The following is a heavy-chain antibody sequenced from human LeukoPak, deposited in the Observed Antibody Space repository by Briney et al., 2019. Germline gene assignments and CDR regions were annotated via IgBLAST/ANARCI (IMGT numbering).Heavy chain of an antibody. V-gene: IGHV3-30*04. CDR1: GFTFSSYA. CDR2: IPYDGSNT. Sequence: PGRSLRLSCAASGFTFSSYAMHWVRQAPGTGLEWVTFIPYDGSNTYYADSVKGRFTISRDNSKNTLYLQMNSLRTEDTAVYYCAKDRRDAFDVWGQGTMVTVSS. J-gene: IGHJ3*01. CDR3: AKDRRDAFDV.